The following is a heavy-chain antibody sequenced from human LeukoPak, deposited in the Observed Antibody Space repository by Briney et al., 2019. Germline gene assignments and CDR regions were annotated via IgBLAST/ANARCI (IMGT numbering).Heavy chain of an antibody. CDR1: GGTFSSYT. D-gene: IGHD4-11*01. CDR2: IIPILGIA. V-gene: IGHV1-69*02. CDR3: ARGPDYSNYLNWFDP. Sequence: SVKVSCKASGGTFSSYTISWVRQAPGQGLEWMGRIIPILGIANYAQKFQGRVTITADKSTSTAYMELSSLRSEDTAVYYCARGPDYSNYLNWFDPWAQGTLVPVSS. J-gene: IGHJ5*02.